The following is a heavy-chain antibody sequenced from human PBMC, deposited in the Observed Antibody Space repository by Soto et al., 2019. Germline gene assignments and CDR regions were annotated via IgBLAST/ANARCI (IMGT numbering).Heavy chain of an antibody. V-gene: IGHV4-59*12. D-gene: IGHD3-16*02. CDR3: ASQMESYDSFRGGYRRIIAH. CDR1: GGSLSNNY. Sequence: SETLSLTCTVSGGSLSNNYWSWIRQPPGKXLEWIGYIYYTGSIKYNPSLESRVTLSLDTSKNQFSMKLSSVTAADTAVYYCASQMESYDSFRGGYRRIIAHWGQGTLVTVSS. J-gene: IGHJ4*02. CDR2: IYYTGSI.